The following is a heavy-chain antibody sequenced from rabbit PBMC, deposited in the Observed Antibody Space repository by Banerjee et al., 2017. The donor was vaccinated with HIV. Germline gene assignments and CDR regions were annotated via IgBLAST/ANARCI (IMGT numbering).Heavy chain of an antibody. D-gene: IGHD7-1*01. Sequence: EESGGGLVQPEGSLTLTCTASGFDFSSNAMCWVRQAPGKGLELIACIYSSNGDKWYASWVNGRFSISRSTSLNTVDLKMTSLTVADMATYFCARDRDGDAGYGSLALWGPGTLVTVS. CDR3: ARDRDGDAGYGSLAL. V-gene: IGHV1S47*01. CDR1: GFDFSSNA. J-gene: IGHJ4*01. CDR2: IYSSNGDK.